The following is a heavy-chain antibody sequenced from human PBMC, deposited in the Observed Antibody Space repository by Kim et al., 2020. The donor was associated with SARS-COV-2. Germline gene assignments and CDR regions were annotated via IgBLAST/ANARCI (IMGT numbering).Heavy chain of an antibody. CDR2: ISAYNGNT. CDR3: AIRPSPVHYYYYGMDV. J-gene: IGHJ6*02. CDR1: GYTFTSYG. Sequence: ASVKVSCKASGYTFTSYGISWVRQAPGQGLEWMGWISAYNGNTNYAQKLQGRVTMTTDTSTSTAYMELRSLRSDDTAVYYCAIRPSPVHYYYYGMDVWGQGTTVTVSS. V-gene: IGHV1-18*01.